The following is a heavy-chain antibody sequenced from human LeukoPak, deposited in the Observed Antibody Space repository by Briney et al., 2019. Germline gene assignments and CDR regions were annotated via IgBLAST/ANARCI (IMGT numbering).Heavy chain of an antibody. CDR2: INPTGGST. CDR1: GYTFPSYF. J-gene: IGHJ4*02. CDR3: ARVAGYNFFDY. V-gene: IGHV1-46*01. D-gene: IGHD5-24*01. Sequence: ASVKVSCKASGYTFPSYFMHWVRQAPGQGLEWMGIINPTGGSTTYAQKFQGRVTMTRDTSTSTVYMELSSLRSEDTAVYYCARVAGYNFFDYWGQGTLVTVSS.